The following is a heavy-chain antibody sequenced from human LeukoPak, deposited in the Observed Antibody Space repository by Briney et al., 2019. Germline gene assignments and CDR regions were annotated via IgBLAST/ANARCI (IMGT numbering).Heavy chain of an antibody. Sequence: GASVKVSCKASGYTFTGYYLHWVRQAPGQGLEWMGWINCNSGGTNYAQKSQGRVTMTRDTSISTVYMELSRLIFDDTAVYYCARDKATVTTPYFDYWGQGTQVTVSS. J-gene: IGHJ4*02. CDR3: ARDKATVTTPYFDY. V-gene: IGHV1-2*02. CDR1: GYTFTGYY. D-gene: IGHD4-17*01. CDR2: INCNSGGT.